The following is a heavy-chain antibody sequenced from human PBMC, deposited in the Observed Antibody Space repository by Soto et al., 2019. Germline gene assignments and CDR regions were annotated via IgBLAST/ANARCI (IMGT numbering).Heavy chain of an antibody. D-gene: IGHD2-15*01. CDR2: ISSSGNYI. CDR3: ARTGRSLKFVAY. Sequence: GGSLRLSCAPSGFTFSDYGMNWVRQAPGKGLEWVASISSSGNYIYSADSVKGRFTISRDNTKSSLNLQMNSLRAEDTAVYYCARTGRSLKFVAYWGQGTLVIV. V-gene: IGHV3-21*01. J-gene: IGHJ4*02. CDR1: GFTFSDYG.